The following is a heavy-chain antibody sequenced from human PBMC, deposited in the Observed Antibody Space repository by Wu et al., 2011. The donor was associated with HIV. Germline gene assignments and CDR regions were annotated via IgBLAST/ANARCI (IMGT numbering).Heavy chain of an antibody. V-gene: IGHV1-69*15. J-gene: IGHJ5*02. CDR3: ARDPNFVAPGASNYIDP. D-gene: IGHD2-2*01. Sequence: QVQLVQSGAEVKKPGSSVKVSCKASGGTFSTYAFSWVRQAPGQGPEWMGRIIPILGRTNYAQKFKGRVTLTADESTSTAYMELSSLRSDDTAVYYCARDPNFVAPGASNYIDPWGQGTLVTVAS. CDR2: IIPILGRT. CDR1: GGTFSTYA.